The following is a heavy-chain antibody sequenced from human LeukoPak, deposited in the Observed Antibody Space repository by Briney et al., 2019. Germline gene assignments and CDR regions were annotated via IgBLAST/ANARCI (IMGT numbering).Heavy chain of an antibody. D-gene: IGHD4-17*01. CDR2: IYYSGST. CDR1: GGSISSYY. V-gene: IGHV4-39*07. Sequence: PSETLSLTCTVSGGSISSYYWSWIRQPPGKGLEWIGSIYYSGSTYYNPSLKSRVAISVDTSKNQFSLKLSSVTAADTAVYYCARDGDYGEAAFDIWGQGTMVTVSS. CDR3: ARDGDYGEAAFDI. J-gene: IGHJ3*02.